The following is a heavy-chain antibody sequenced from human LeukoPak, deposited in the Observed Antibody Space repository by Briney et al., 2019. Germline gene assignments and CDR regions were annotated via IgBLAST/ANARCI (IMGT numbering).Heavy chain of an antibody. CDR2: INPNSGGT. CDR1: GYTFTGYY. J-gene: IGHJ3*02. D-gene: IGHD4-23*01. CDR3: AYDYGGNSEGAFDI. Sequence: ASVKVSCKASGYTFTGYYMHWVRQAPGQGLEWMGWINPNSGGTNYAQKFQGWVTMTRDTSISTAYMELSRLRSDDTAVYYCAYDYGGNSEGAFDIWGQGTMVTVSS. V-gene: IGHV1-2*04.